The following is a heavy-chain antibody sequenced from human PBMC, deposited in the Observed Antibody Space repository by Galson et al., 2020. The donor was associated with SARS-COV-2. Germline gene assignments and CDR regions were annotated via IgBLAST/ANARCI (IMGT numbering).Heavy chain of an antibody. D-gene: IGHD3-22*01. CDR2: ISASGST. V-gene: IGHV4-61*02. J-gene: IGHJ4*02. Sequence: SETLSLTCTVSGGALNSGNYYWNWIRQPAGKGLEWIGRISASGSTSSNPSLRSRVTISVDTSKNQFSLRLTSVTAADTAVYYCARDRKGYDSSGYYVQGFDYWGQGALVTVSS. CDR3: ARDRKGYDSSGYYVQGFDY. CDR1: GGALNSGNYY.